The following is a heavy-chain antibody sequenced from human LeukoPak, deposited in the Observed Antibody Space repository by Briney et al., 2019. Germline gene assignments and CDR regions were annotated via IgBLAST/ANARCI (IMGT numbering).Heavy chain of an antibody. D-gene: IGHD5-12*01. CDR2: IYHSGRT. Sequence: KSSETLSLTCTVSGGSISSSNWWSWVRQPPGKGLEWIGEIYHSGRTNYNPSLKSRVTISVDTSKNQFSLKLSSVTAADTAVYYCARSGSGYLRYYFDYWGQGTLVTVSS. CDR3: ARSGSGYLRYYFDY. J-gene: IGHJ4*02. CDR1: GGSISSSNW. V-gene: IGHV4-4*02.